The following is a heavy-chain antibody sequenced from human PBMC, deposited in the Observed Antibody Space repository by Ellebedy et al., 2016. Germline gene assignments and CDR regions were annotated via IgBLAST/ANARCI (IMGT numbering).Heavy chain of an antibody. CDR1: GGSFSGYY. V-gene: IGHV4-59*10. CDR2: IYTSGST. J-gene: IGHJ6*03. CDR3: ASTGYCSSTSCYARYYYYYYMDV. Sequence: GSLRLXXAVYGGSFSGYYWSWIRQPAGKGLEWIGRIYTSGSTNYNPSLKSRVTMSVDTSKNQFSLKLKSVTAADTAVYYCASTGYCSSTSCYARYYYYYYMDVWGKGTTVTVSS. D-gene: IGHD2-2*01.